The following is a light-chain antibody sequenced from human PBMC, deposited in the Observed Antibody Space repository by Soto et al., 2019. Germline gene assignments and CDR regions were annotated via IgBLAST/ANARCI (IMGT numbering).Light chain of an antibody. CDR3: QQLNSYPLT. J-gene: IGKJ4*01. CDR1: QGIASY. Sequence: QLTQSPSSLSASVGDRVTITCRASQGIASYLAWYQQKPGQAPNLLIYAASTLQSGVPSRFSGSGSGTYFTLTISSLQPEDFATYYCQQLNSYPLTFGGGTKVEI. V-gene: IGKV1-9*01. CDR2: AAS.